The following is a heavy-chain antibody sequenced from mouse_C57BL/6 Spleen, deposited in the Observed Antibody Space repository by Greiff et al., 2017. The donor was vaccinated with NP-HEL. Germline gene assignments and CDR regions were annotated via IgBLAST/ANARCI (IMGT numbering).Heavy chain of an antibody. D-gene: IGHD2-4*01. Sequence: QVQLQQSGPELVKPGASVKISCKASGYAFSSSWMNWVKQRPGKGLEWIGRIYPGDGDTNYNGKFKGKATLTADKSSSTAYMQLSSLTSEDSAVYFCANYDYDAAYWGQGTLVTVSA. V-gene: IGHV1-82*01. CDR2: IYPGDGDT. CDR3: ANYDYDAAY. J-gene: IGHJ3*01. CDR1: GYAFSSSW.